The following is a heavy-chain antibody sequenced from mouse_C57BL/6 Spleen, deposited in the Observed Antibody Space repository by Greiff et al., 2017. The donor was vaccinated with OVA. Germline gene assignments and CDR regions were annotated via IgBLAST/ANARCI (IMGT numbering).Heavy chain of an antibody. J-gene: IGHJ4*01. CDR1: GFTFSDAW. CDR2: IRNKANNHAT. Sequence: EVKLMESGGGLVQPGGSMKLSCAASGFTFSDAWMDWVRQSPEKGLEWVAEIRNKANNHATYYAESVKGRFTISRDDSKSSVYLQMNSLRAEDTGIYYCTTAQATNYYAMDYWGQGTSVTVSS. CDR3: TTAQATNYYAMDY. D-gene: IGHD3-2*02. V-gene: IGHV6-6*01.